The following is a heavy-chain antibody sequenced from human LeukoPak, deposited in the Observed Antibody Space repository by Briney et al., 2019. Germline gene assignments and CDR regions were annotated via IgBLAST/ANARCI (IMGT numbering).Heavy chain of an antibody. CDR1: GGPFSGYY. V-gene: IGHV4-34*01. Sequence: PSETLSLTGAGYGGPFSGYYWSWIRQPPGKGLEWIGEINHSGSTNYNPSLKSRVTISVDTSKNQFSLKLSSVTAADTAVYYCARSWYYYDSSGYYSWGQGTLVTVSS. CDR3: ARSWYYYDSSGYYS. D-gene: IGHD3-22*01. J-gene: IGHJ4*02. CDR2: INHSGST.